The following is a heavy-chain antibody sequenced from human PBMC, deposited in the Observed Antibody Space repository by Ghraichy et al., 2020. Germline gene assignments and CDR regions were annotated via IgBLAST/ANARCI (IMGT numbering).Heavy chain of an antibody. Sequence: GGSLRLSCAASGFSFSSYGMNWVRQAPGKGLEWVTFIRFDGSNKYYGDSVNGRFTISRDNSKNILYLQMNSLKTEDTGVYYCAKARSGYSSGWYELDSWGQGTLVTVSS. J-gene: IGHJ4*02. D-gene: IGHD6-19*01. V-gene: IGHV3-30*02. CDR1: GFSFSSYG. CDR2: IRFDGSNK. CDR3: AKARSGYSSGWYELDS.